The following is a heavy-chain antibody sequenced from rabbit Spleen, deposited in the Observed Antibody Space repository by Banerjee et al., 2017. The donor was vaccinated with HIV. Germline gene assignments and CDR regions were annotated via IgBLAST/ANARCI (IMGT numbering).Heavy chain of an antibody. J-gene: IGHJ5*01. V-gene: IGHV1S40*01. CDR3: ARDRGGSYVFDWLDL. CDR2: AYAGSSGNT. D-gene: IGHD8-1*01. Sequence: QSLEESGGGLVKPGASLTLTCKASGFSFNGFSFNSGYDMCWVRQAPGKGLEWVACAYAGSSGNTYSATWAKGRFTVSKTSSTTVTLQMTSLTAADTATYFCARDRGGSYVFDWLDLWGPGTRVTVS. CDR1: GFSFNGFSFNSGYD.